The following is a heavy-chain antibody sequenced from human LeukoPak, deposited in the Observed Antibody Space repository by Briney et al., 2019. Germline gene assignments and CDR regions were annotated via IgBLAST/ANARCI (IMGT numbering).Heavy chain of an antibody. CDR2: ISAYNGNT. CDR3: ARDSVSFRSKSMVATDY. V-gene: IGHV1-18*01. Sequence: GASVKVSCKASGYTLTSYGISWVRQAPGQGLEWMGWISAYNGNTNYAQKLQGRVTMTTDTSTSTAYMELRSLRSDDTAVYYCARDSVSFRSKSMVATDYWGQGTLVTVSS. D-gene: IGHD5-12*01. CDR1: GYTLTSYG. J-gene: IGHJ4*02.